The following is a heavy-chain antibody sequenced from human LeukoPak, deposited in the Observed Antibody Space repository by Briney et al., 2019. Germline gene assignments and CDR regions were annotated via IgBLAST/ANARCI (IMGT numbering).Heavy chain of an antibody. J-gene: IGHJ4*02. CDR2: IWYGGSNK. Sequence: QAGGSLRLSCAASGFTFRSYGMLWVRQARGKGREGVAVIWYGGSNKYYADCVEGRFTISRDNSKNTLYLQMNSLRAEDTAVYYCARDGRDGYKDYWGQGTLVTVSS. CDR1: GFTFRSYG. D-gene: IGHD5-24*01. V-gene: IGHV3-33*01. CDR3: ARDGRDGYKDY.